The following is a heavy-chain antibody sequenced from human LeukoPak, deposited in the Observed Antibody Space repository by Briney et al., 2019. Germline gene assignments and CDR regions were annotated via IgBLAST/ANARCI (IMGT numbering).Heavy chain of an antibody. CDR2: ISGSGSSI. CDR1: GFTFSSHS. Sequence: GGSLRLSCAASGFTFSSHSMNWVRQAPGKGLEWVSYISGSGSSIFYADSVKGRFTLSRDNAKNSLYLQMTSLRDEDTAVFYCTRGGYGYYGMDVWGQGTTVTVSS. J-gene: IGHJ6*02. D-gene: IGHD1-1*01. V-gene: IGHV3-48*02. CDR3: TRGGYGYYGMDV.